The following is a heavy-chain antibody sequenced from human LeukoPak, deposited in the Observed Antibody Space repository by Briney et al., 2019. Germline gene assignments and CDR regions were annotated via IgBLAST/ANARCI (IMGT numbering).Heavy chain of an antibody. CDR1: GFTFSDYW. V-gene: IGHV3-74*01. CDR2: IKGDGSST. J-gene: IGHJ4*02. Sequence: PGRSLRLSCAASGFTFSDYWMHWVRQALGKGLVWVSRIKGDGSSTSYADSVKGRFTITRDSAKNTLYLQMNSLRAEDTAVYYCARGTGNYYGYWGQGTLVTVSS. D-gene: IGHD3/OR15-3a*01. CDR3: ARGTGNYYGY.